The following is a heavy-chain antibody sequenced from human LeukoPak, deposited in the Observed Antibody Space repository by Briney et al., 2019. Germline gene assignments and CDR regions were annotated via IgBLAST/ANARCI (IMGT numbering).Heavy chain of an antibody. J-gene: IGHJ3*02. CDR1: GFTFSSYA. CDR3: AKDYPYYYDSSGYFAFDI. D-gene: IGHD3-22*01. CDR2: ISGSGGST. V-gene: IGHV3-23*01. Sequence: GGSLRLSCAASGFTFSSYAMSWVRQAPGKGLEWVSAISGSGGSTYYADSVKGRFIISRDNSKNTLYLQMNSLRAEDTAVYYCAKDYPYYYDSSGYFAFDIWGQGTMVTVSS.